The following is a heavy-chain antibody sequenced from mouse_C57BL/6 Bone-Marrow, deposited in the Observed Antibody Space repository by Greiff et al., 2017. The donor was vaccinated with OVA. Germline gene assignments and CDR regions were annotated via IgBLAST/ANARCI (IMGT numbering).Heavy chain of an antibody. V-gene: IGHV14-1*01. D-gene: IGHD1-1*01. Sequence: EVQLQQSGAELVRPGASVKLSCTASGFNIKDYYMHWVKQRPEQGLEWIGRIDPEDGDTEYAPKFQGKATMTADTSSNTAYLQLSSLTSEDTGGYYCTVFYGRFDYWGQGTTLTVSS. CDR2: IDPEDGDT. CDR3: TVFYGRFDY. J-gene: IGHJ2*01. CDR1: GFNIKDYY.